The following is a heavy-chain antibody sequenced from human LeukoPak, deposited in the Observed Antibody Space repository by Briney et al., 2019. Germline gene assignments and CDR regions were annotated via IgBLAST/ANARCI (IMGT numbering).Heavy chain of an antibody. V-gene: IGHV3-7*03. D-gene: IGHD3-22*01. CDR3: AKGPSGDYYDSSGYFGLGYYFDY. CDR1: GFTFSSYW. Sequence: GGSLRLSCAASGFTFSSYWMSWVRQAPGKGLEWVANIKQDGSEKYYVDSVKGRFTISRDNAKNSLYLQMNSLRAEDTAVYYCAKGPSGDYYDSSGYFGLGYYFDYWGQGTLVTVSS. CDR2: IKQDGSEK. J-gene: IGHJ4*02.